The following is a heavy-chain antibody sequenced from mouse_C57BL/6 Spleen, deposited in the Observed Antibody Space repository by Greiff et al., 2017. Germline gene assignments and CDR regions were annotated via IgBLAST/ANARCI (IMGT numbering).Heavy chain of an antibody. CDR3: ARRWGYGSSSYAMDY. J-gene: IGHJ4*01. CDR2: FHPYNDDT. CDR1: GYTFTTYP. V-gene: IGHV1-47*01. D-gene: IGHD1-1*01. Sequence: VQGVESGAELVKPGASVKMSCKASGYTFTTYPIEWMKQNPGKSLEWIGNFHPYNDDTKYNEKFKGKATLTVEKSSSTVYLELSRLTSDDSAVYYGARRWGYGSSSYAMDYWGQGTSVTVSS.